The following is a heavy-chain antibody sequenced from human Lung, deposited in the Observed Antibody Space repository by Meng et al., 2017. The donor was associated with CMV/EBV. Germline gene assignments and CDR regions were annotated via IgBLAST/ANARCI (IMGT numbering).Heavy chain of an antibody. CDR2: ISNSGST. D-gene: IGHD2-15*01. J-gene: IGHJ6*02. V-gene: IGHV4-59*01. CDR1: GGSISTYY. CDR3: ARFDMDVEGYYGMDV. Sequence: SETLSLXCTVSGGSISTYYWNWLRQLPGKGLEWIGYISNSGSTDYNPSLKSRVTISVDTSKNQFSLKLTSVTAADTAVYYCARFDMDVEGYYGMDVWGHGXTVTVSS.